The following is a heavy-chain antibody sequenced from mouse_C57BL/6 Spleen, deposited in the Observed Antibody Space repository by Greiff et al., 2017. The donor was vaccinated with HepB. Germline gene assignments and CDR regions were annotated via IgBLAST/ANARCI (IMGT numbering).Heavy chain of an antibody. CDR2: ISYDGSN. V-gene: IGHV3-6*01. CDR1: GYSITSGYY. CDR3: ARSDSFDDGYYLAWFAY. D-gene: IGHD2-3*01. J-gene: IGHJ3*01. Sequence: EVQLQESGPGLVKPSQSLSLTCSVTGYSITSGYYWNWIRQFPGNKLEWMGYISYDGSNNYNPSLKNRISITRDTSKNQFFLKLNSVTTEDTATYYCARSDSFDDGYYLAWFAYWGQGTLVTASA.